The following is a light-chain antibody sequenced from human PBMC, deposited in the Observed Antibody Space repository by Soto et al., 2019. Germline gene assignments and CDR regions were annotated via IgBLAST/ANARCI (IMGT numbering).Light chain of an antibody. J-gene: IGKJ1*01. Sequence: DIQMTQSPSTLSASVGDTVTVTCRASQSVSGWLDWYQQKPGEAPKLLIYDASALQRGVPSRFSGSGSGTKFTLTIASLQPDDVATYYCQQYETFSGTFGPGTNGEI. CDR1: QSVSGW. CDR3: QQYETFSGT. CDR2: DAS. V-gene: IGKV1-5*01.